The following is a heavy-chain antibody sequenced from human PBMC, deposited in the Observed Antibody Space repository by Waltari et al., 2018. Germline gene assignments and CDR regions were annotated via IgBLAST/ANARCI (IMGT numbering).Heavy chain of an antibody. CDR1: GYTFTDYY. D-gene: IGHD4-4*01. J-gene: IGHJ5*02. CDR3: ATVLTTVPTYWFDP. Sequence: VQLVQSGAEVKKPGATVKISCKASGYTFTDYYLHWVQQAPGKGLEWMGRVDPADSETIYAEKFQGRVTITADTSTDTAYMELSSLRSEDTAVYYCATVLTTVPTYWFDPWGQGTLVTVSS. V-gene: IGHV1-69-2*01. CDR2: VDPADSET.